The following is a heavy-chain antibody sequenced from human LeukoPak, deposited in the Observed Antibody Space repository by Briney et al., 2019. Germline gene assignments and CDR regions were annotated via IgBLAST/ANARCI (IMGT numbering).Heavy chain of an antibody. V-gene: IGHV4-59*12. Sequence: SETLSLTCTVSGGSISSYYWSWIRQPPGKGLEWIGYIYYSGSTNYNPSLKSRVTISVDTSKNQFSLKLSSVTAADTAVYYCARTPMVRGVILDYWGQGTLVTVSS. J-gene: IGHJ4*02. D-gene: IGHD3-10*01. CDR2: IYYSGST. CDR1: GGSISSYY. CDR3: ARTPMVRGVILDY.